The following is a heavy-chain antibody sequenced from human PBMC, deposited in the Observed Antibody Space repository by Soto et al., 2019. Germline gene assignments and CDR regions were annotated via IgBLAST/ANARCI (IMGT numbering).Heavy chain of an antibody. Sequence: ASVKVSCKASGGTFSSYAISWVRQAPGQGLEWMGGIIPIFGTANYAQKFQGRVTITADESTSTAYMELSSLRSEDTAVYYCARDDSSSSGADYWGQGTLVTVSS. V-gene: IGHV1-69*13. D-gene: IGHD6-6*01. CDR3: ARDDSSSSGADY. CDR1: GGTFSSYA. CDR2: IIPIFGTA. J-gene: IGHJ4*02.